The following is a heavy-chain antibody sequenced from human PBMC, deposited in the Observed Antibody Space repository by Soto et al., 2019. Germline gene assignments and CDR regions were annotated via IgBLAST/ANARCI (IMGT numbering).Heavy chain of an antibody. Sequence: SVKVSCKASGGTFSSYAISWVRQAPGQGPEWMGGIIPIFGTANYAQKFQGRVTITADVSTSTAYMELSSLRSEDTAVYYCAAAPLFGYNWNSVFDYWGQGTLVTVSS. CDR2: IIPIFGTA. J-gene: IGHJ4*02. D-gene: IGHD1-7*01. V-gene: IGHV1-69*13. CDR1: GGTFSSYA. CDR3: AAAPLFGYNWNSVFDY.